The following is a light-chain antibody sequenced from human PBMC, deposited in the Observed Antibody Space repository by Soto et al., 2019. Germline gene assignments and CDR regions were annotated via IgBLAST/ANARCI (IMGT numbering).Light chain of an antibody. J-gene: IGLJ1*01. CDR2: EVS. V-gene: IGLV2-8*01. Sequence: QSVLTQPPSASGSPGQSVTISCTGTSSDVGGYNYVSWYQQHPGKAPKLMIYEVSKRPSGVPDRFSGSKSGNTASLTVSGLQAEDEADYYCSSYAGYFNYVFGPRTKLTVL. CDR1: SSDVGGYNY. CDR3: SSYAGYFNYV.